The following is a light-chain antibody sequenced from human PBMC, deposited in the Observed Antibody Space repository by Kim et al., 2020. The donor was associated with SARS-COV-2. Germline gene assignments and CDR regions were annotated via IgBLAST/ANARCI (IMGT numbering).Light chain of an antibody. V-gene: IGLV2-14*04. CDR3: SSYTSSSWV. CDR1: SSDVGGYNY. J-gene: IGLJ3*02. Sequence: PGQSITISCTGTSSDVGGYNYVSWYQQHPGKAPKLMIYDVSKRPSGVSNRFSGSNSGNTASLTISGLQAEDEADYYCSSYTSSSWVFGGGTQLTVL. CDR2: DVS.